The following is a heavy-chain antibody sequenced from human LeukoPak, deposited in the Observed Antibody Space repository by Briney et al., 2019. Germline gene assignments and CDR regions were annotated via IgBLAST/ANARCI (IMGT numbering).Heavy chain of an antibody. V-gene: IGHV3-48*03. CDR1: GFTFSSYG. J-gene: IGHJ4*02. CDR3: ARDRGDGDIYFAF. Sequence: PGGSLRLSCAASGFTFSSYGMNWVRQAPGKGLEWISYISRAGTTIYYADSVKGRFTISRDNAKNSLYLQMSSLGAEDTAVYYCARDRGDGDIYFAFWGQGTLVTVSS. CDR2: ISRAGTTI. D-gene: IGHD2-21*02.